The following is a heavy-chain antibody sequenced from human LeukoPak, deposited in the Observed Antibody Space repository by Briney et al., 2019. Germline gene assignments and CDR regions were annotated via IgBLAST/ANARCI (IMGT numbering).Heavy chain of an antibody. V-gene: IGHV1-2*02. CDR2: INPNSGGT. Sequence: GASVTVSCKASGYTFTGYYMHWVRQAPGQGLEWVGWINPNSGGTNYAQKFQGRVTMTRDTSISTAYMELSRLRSDDTAVYYCARRYAGGWTDYWGQGTLVTVSS. CDR3: ARRYAGGWTDY. J-gene: IGHJ4*02. CDR1: GYTFTGYY. D-gene: IGHD6-19*01.